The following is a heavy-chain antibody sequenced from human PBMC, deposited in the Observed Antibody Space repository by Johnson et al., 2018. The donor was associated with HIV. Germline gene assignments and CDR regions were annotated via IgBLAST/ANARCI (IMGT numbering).Heavy chain of an antibody. V-gene: IGHV3-30*09. D-gene: IGHD4-23*01. J-gene: IGHJ3*02. Sequence: QVQLVESGGGVVQPGGSLRLSCEASGFTFSSYPMHWVRQAPGKGLEWVAVISYDGSKKYYADSVKGRFAISRANSKNTLHPQMNSLRAEDTAVYYCASGEDYGGNYGAFDIWGQGTMVTVSS. CDR1: GFTFSSYP. CDR3: ASGEDYGGNYGAFDI. CDR2: ISYDGSKK.